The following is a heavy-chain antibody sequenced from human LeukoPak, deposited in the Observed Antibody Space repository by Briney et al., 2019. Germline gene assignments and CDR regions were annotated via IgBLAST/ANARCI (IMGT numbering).Heavy chain of an antibody. V-gene: IGHV5-51*01. CDR3: ARNPRGDFWSGYYYYFDY. CDR1: GYSFTSYW. CDR2: IYPGDSDT. J-gene: IGHJ4*02. D-gene: IGHD3-3*01. Sequence: GESLQISCKGSGYSFTSYWIGWVRQLPGKGLEWMGIIYPGDSDTRYSPSFQGQVTISADKSISTAYLQWSSLKASDTAMYYCARNPRGDFWSGYYYYFDYWGQGTLVTVSS.